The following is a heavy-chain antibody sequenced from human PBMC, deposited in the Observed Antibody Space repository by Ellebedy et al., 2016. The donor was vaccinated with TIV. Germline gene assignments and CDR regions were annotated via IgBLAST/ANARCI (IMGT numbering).Heavy chain of an antibody. CDR2: IVESGGST. D-gene: IGHD1-26*01. CDR3: VKSSGTWY. Sequence: GESLKISCVGSGFTFSSYAMRWVRQAPGKGLEWVSGIVESGGSTYYADSVKGRFTISRDNSKNTLYLQMSSLRAEDTAVYYCVKSSGTWYWGQGTLVTVSS. V-gene: IGHV3-23*01. CDR1: GFTFSSYA. J-gene: IGHJ4*02.